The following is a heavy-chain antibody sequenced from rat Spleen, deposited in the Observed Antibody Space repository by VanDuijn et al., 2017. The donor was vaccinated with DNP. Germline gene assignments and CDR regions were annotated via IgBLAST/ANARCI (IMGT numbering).Heavy chain of an antibody. CDR1: GFTFSDYN. CDR2: IINDGSRT. CDR3: TTGTTGGVWFAY. D-gene: IGHD5-1*01. J-gene: IGHJ3*01. V-gene: IGHV5S10*01. Sequence: EVQLVESGGGLVQPGRSLKLSCAASGFTFSDYNMAWVRQAPKKGLEWVATIINDGSRTYYRDSVKGRFTISRDNAKSTLYLQMNSLRSEDTATYYCTTGTTGGVWFAYWGQGTLVTVSS.